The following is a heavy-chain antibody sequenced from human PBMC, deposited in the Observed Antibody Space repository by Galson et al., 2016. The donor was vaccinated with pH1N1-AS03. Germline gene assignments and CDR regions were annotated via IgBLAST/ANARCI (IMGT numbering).Heavy chain of an antibody. CDR1: GYTLTKYY. CDR2: IDPSGGPT. V-gene: IGHV1-46*01. J-gene: IGHJ4*02. D-gene: IGHD3-16*02. Sequence: SVKVSCKASGYTLTKYYMYWVRQAPGQGLEWMGIIDPSGGPTTYAPKFQGRITITTDTSTSTVYMELVSLRSEDTAVYYCARRYYFDYWGQGTLVTASS. CDR3: ARRYYFDY.